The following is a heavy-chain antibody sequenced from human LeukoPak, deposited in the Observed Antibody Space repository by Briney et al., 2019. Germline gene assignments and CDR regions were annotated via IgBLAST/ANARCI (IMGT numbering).Heavy chain of an antibody. V-gene: IGHV1-69*05. CDR2: IIPIFGTA. CDR1: GGTFSSYA. J-gene: IGHJ6*03. D-gene: IGHD2-15*01. CDR3: ASIRALEDCSGGSCSDYYYYYMDV. Sequence: SAKVSCKASGGTFSSYAISWVRQAPGQGLEWMGGIIPIFGTANYAQKFQGRVTITTDESTSTAYMELSSLRSEDTAVYYCASIRALEDCSGGSCSDYYYYYMDVWGKGTTVTVSS.